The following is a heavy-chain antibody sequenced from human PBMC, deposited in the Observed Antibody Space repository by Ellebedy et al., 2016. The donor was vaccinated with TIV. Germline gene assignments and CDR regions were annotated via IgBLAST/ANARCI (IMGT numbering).Heavy chain of an antibody. J-gene: IGHJ6*02. CDR2: INPDSGGT. V-gene: IGHV1-2*06. CDR3: ARVLRATSGMDV. D-gene: IGHD4/OR15-4a*01. Sequence: ASVKVSCRTSGYVFTAYYIHWVRQAPGQGLEWMGRINPDSGGTNLPQQFQGRVTMTRDTSVNTAYMELTRLQSDDTAVYYCARVLRATSGMDVWGQGTTVIVS. CDR1: GYVFTAYY.